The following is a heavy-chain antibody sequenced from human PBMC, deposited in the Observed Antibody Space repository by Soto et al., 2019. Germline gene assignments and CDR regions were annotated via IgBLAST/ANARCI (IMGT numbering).Heavy chain of an antibody. CDR3: ARYCSPTSCTIPYGMDV. J-gene: IGHJ6*02. CDR2: VSGSGGTT. CDR1: GFTFSTYA. Sequence: EVQLLESGGGLVQPGGSLRLSCVASGFTFSTYAMSWVRQAPREGLEWVSVVSGSGGTTYYADSVKGRFTISRDNSKNTLYLQMNSLRAEDSATYYCARYCSPTSCTIPYGMDVWGQGTTVTVSS. V-gene: IGHV3-23*01. D-gene: IGHD2-2*01.